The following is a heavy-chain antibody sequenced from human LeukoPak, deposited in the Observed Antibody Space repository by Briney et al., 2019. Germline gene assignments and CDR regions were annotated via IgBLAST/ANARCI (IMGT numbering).Heavy chain of an antibody. CDR2: INNDGSST. J-gene: IGHJ4*02. V-gene: IGHV3-74*01. CDR1: GFTFSSYW. Sequence: GESLRLSCAASGFTFSSYWMHWVRQAPGKGLVWVSRINNDGSSTSYADSVKGRFTISRDNSKNTLYLQMNSLRAEDTAVYYCARGGNSGSYYFNYWGQGTLVTVSS. CDR3: ARGGNSGSYYFNY. D-gene: IGHD1-26*01.